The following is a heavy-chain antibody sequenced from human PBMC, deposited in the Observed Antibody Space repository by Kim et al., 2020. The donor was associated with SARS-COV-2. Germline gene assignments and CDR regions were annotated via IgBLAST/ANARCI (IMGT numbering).Heavy chain of an antibody. J-gene: IGHJ5*02. D-gene: IGHD5-18*01. CDR1: GFTFSSYN. CDR2: ISGSDSYI. V-gene: IGHV3-21*01. Sequence: GGSLRLSCEASGFTFSSYNMHWVRQTPGKGLEWVSSISGSDSYIYYADSVKGRFTISRDNAKNSLYLQMNSLRGEDTAVYYCARGVDTAVVSGGYNWFDTWGPGTLVTVSS. CDR3: ARGVDTAVVSGGYNWFDT.